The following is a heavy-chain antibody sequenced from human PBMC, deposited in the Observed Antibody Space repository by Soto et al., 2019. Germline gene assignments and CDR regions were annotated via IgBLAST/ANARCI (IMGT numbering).Heavy chain of an antibody. V-gene: IGHV3-23*01. CDR3: AKDLAEFTVSFDY. CDR2: ISGSGGST. CDR1: GFTFSSYA. Sequence: GGSLRLSWAASGFTFSSYAMSWVRQAPGKGLEWVSAISGSGGSTYYADSVKGRFTISRDNSKNTLYLQMNSLGAEDTAVYYCAKDLAEFTVSFDYWGQGTLVTVSS. J-gene: IGHJ4*02. D-gene: IGHD4-17*01.